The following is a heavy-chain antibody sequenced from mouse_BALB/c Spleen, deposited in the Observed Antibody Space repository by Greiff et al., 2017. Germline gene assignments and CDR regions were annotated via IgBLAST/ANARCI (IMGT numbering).Heavy chain of an antibody. CDR2: IWWNDDK. J-gene: IGHJ1*01. D-gene: IGHD1-1*01. CDR3: ARFTTVVGRFDV. CDR1: GFSLSTSGMS. Sequence: QVQLKESGPGILQPSQTLSLTCSFSGFSLSTSGMSVGWIRQPSGKGLEWLAHIWWNDDKYYNPALKSRLTISKDTSNNQVFLKIASVVTADTATYYCARFTTVVGRFDVWGAGTTVTVSS. V-gene: IGHV8-8*01.